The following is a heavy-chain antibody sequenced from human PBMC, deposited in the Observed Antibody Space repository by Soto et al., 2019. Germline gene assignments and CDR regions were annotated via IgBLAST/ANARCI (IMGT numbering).Heavy chain of an antibody. D-gene: IGHD1-26*01. CDR2: AHHSGRT. J-gene: IGHJ4*02. Sequence: ASETLSLTCTVSGGSMSSSNWWNRVRQSPGKGLEWIGEAHHSGRTNYNPSLKSRVTISVDKSKNHFSLKLSSVTAADTAVYYCARSEATGLDYWGQGTPVTV. V-gene: IGHV4-4*02. CDR1: GGSMSSSNW. CDR3: ARSEATGLDY.